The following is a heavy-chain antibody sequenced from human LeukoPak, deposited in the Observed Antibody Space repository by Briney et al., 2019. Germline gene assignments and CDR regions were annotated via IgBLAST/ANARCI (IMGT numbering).Heavy chain of an antibody. Sequence: SVRVSCTASGGTFSSYAISWVRQAPGQGREWRGGIIPIFGTAKYTQKFQGGDTLTADKSTSTAYTELSRLRSDDTAVYCCAKGTGLMDVWGKGATVTGAS. J-gene: IGHJ6*04. D-gene: IGHD1-1*01. CDR1: GGTFSSYA. CDR3: AKGTGLMDV. V-gene: IGHV1-69*06. CDR2: IIPIFGTA.